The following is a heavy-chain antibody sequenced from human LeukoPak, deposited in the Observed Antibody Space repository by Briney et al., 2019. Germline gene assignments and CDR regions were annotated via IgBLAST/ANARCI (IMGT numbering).Heavy chain of an antibody. V-gene: IGHV5-51*01. J-gene: IGHJ3*02. CDR3: ARYAGLHRPFDI. CDR1: GYRFPNFW. CDR2: IYPDDSDT. D-gene: IGHD2-21*02. Sequence: GASLKISFPASGYRFPNFWIAWVRPLPGKGPEWVGLIYPDDSDTTYSPSFQGQVTMSADKSINSAYLSWGSLKASDTAMYYCARYAGLHRPFDIWGQGTMVTVSS.